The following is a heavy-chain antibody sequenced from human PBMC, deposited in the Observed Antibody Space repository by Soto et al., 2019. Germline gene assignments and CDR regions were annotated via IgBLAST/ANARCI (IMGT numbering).Heavy chain of an antibody. D-gene: IGHD3-10*01. CDR2: ISHGEGT. J-gene: IGHJ4*02. Sequence: SETLSLTCAVSGESLTAYFWTWIRQSPGKGLEWIGEISHGEGTDYNPSLKSRVSISMDTSKNQFSLNLNSVTAADTAVYYCAKTGVTMLRGLNHFDSWGQGTLVTVSS. V-gene: IGHV4-34*01. CDR3: AKTGVTMLRGLNHFDS. CDR1: GESLTAYF.